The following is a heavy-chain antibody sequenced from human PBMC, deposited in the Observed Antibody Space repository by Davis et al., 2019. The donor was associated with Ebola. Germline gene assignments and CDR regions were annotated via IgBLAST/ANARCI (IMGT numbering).Heavy chain of an antibody. J-gene: IGHJ6*02. CDR1: GYTFTSHA. Sequence: ASSVTVSCMASGYTFTSHAMHWVRQAPGQRLEWMGWINARNGNTKYSQKFQGRVTITRDTSASTAYMELSSLRSEDRAVYYCARGSSKAYYYYGMDVWGQGTTVTVSS. D-gene: IGHD6-6*01. V-gene: IGHV1-3*01. CDR3: ARGSSKAYYYYGMDV. CDR2: INARNGNT.